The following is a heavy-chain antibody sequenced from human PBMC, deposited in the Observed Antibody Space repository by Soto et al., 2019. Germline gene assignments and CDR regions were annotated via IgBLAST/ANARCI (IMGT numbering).Heavy chain of an antibody. CDR3: ALTQFENWFDP. Sequence: PSETLSLTCTVSGGSISSGGYYWSWIRQHPGKGLEWIGYIYYSGSTNYNPSLKSRVTISVDTSKNQFSLKLSSVTAADTAVYYCALTQFENWFDPWGQGTLVTVSS. D-gene: IGHD3-10*01. J-gene: IGHJ5*02. V-gene: IGHV4-31*03. CDR1: GGSISSGGYY. CDR2: IYYSGST.